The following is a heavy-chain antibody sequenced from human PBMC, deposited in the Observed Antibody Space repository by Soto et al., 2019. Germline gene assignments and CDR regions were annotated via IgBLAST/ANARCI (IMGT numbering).Heavy chain of an antibody. CDR2: ITGSGAGS. CDR1: GFTFSSYA. CDR3: AKAYSNSWPNDWFDP. Sequence: EVQLLESGGGWLQPGGSLRLSCAASGFTFSSYAMNWVRQAPGKGLEWVSGITGSGAGSYYSDSVKGRFTISRDNSKNTRYLHMNSLRAEDTAVYYCAKAYSNSWPNDWFDPWGQGTLVTVSS. D-gene: IGHD6-13*01. V-gene: IGHV3-23*01. J-gene: IGHJ5*02.